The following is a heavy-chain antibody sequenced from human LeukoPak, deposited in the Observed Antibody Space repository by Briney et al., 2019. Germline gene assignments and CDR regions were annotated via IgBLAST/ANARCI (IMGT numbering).Heavy chain of an antibody. J-gene: IGHJ4*02. D-gene: IGHD3-22*01. CDR1: GXSFTTYC. CDR3: ARSVSSGYPDY. Sequence: GESLKISFKTSGXSFTTYCITWVRQMPGKGLEWMGRIDPSDSYTNYSPSFEGSVTISADNSMTTAYLQLSSLMAPDTAMYYCARSVSSGYPDYWGQGTLVTVSS. CDR2: IDPSDSYT. V-gene: IGHV5-10-1*01.